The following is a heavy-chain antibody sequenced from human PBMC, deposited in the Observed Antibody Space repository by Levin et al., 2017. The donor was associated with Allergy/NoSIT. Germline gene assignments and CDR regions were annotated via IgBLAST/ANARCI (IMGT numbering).Heavy chain of an antibody. CDR2: ISGSGDST. V-gene: IGHV3-23*01. Sequence: GESLKISCAASGFTFSNYAMSWVRQAPGKGLEWVSVISGSGDSTYYPDSVKGRFTISRDKSKNTVNLQMNSLRAEDTALYFCARGGGSRLDYWAQGTPVTVSS. CDR3: ARGGGSRLDY. CDR1: GFTFSNYA. J-gene: IGHJ4*02. D-gene: IGHD2-21*01.